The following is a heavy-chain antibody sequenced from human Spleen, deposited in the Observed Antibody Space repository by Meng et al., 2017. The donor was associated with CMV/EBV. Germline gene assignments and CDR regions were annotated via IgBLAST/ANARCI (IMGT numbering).Heavy chain of an antibody. CDR1: GDSVSSNSAA. Sequence: CAISGDSVSSNSAAWSWFRQSPSRGLEWLGGTYYRSKWFNDYAVSVKSRVTINPDTSKNHFSLQLNSVTPEDTAVYYCARGNLFFDYWGQGTLVTVSS. V-gene: IGHV6-1*01. D-gene: IGHD2-21*01. J-gene: IGHJ4*02. CDR2: TYYRSKWFN. CDR3: ARGNLFFDY.